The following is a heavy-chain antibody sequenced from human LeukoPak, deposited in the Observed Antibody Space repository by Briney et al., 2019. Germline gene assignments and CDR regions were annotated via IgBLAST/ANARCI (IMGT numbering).Heavy chain of an antibody. Sequence: GKSLRLSCAASGFTFSNFAMHGVRQAPGRGLEWVADICYDGTNQYYADSVKGGFTISRDNSQDTLSLQMNSLSAEDKAVYYCVRDPRSGSYWITFDHGGEGTLVSVSS. V-gene: IGHV3-33*01. J-gene: IGHJ4*02. CDR3: VRDPRSGSYWITFDH. D-gene: IGHD1-26*01. CDR1: GFTFSNFA. CDR2: ICYDGTNQ.